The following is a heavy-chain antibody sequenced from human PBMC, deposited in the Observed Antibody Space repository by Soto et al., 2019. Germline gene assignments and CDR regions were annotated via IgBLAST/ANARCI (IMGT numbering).Heavy chain of an antibody. V-gene: IGHV4-59*01. CDR2: IYYSGST. J-gene: IGHJ4*02. CDR1: VGSISSYY. CDR3: ARAHSSGSSYYFEY. D-gene: IGHD6-19*01. Sequence: SETLSLTCTVSVGSISSYYWSWIRQPPGKGLEWIGYIYYSGSTHYNPSLKSRVTISVDTSKNQFSLKLSSVTAADTAVYYCARAHSSGSSYYFEYWGPGTPVTVSS.